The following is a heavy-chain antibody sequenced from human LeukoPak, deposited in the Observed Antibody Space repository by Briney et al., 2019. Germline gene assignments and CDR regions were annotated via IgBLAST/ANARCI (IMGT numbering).Heavy chain of an antibody. J-gene: IGHJ4*02. CDR3: AREVSGDPGGY. Sequence: GASVKVSCKASGYTFTGYCIHWVRQAPGQGLEWMGRINPNSGGTNYAQKFQGRVTMTRDTSISTAYMELSRLRSDDTAVYYCAREVSGDPGGYWGQGTLVTVSS. V-gene: IGHV1-2*06. D-gene: IGHD7-27*01. CDR1: GYTFTGYC. CDR2: INPNSGGT.